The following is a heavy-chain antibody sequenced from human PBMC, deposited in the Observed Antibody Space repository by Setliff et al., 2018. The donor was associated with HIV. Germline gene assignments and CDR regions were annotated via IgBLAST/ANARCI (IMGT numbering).Heavy chain of an antibody. CDR2: IYSGGST. CDR1: GFTVSSNY. J-gene: IGHJ3*01. CDR3: AKRTIGSNNWYACDV. D-gene: IGHD1-1*01. V-gene: IGHV3-53*01. Sequence: PGESLKISCAASGFTVSSNYMSRVRQAPGKGLEWVSVIYSGGSTYYADSVKGRFTISRDNSKNTLYLQMNSLRAEDTAIYYCAKRTIGSNNWYACDVWGQGTMVTVSS.